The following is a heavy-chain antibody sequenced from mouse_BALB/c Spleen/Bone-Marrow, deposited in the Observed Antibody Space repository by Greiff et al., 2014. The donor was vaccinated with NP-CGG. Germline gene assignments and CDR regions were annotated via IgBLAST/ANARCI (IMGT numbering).Heavy chain of an antibody. CDR3: AKSGSYGSNYAMAY. CDR2: INPGSGGT. V-gene: IGHV1-54*01. J-gene: IGHJ4*01. Sequence: QVQLQQSGAELVRPGTSVKVSCKASGYAFTNYLIEWVKQRPGQGLEWIGVINPGSGGTNYNEKFKGKATLTADKSSSSAYMQLSSLTSDDSAVYFCAKSGSYGSNYAMAYWGPGTSVTV. CDR1: GYAFTNYL. D-gene: IGHD1-1*01.